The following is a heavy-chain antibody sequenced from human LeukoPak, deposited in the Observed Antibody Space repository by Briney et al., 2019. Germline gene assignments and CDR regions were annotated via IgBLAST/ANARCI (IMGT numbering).Heavy chain of an antibody. Sequence: GGSLRLSCAASGFTFSSYAMSWVRQAPGKGLEWVANIKQDGSEKYYVDSVKGRFTISRDNAKNSLYLQMNSLRAEDTAVYYCARGTPSWEPAARWGNWFDPWGQGTLVTVSS. CDR2: IKQDGSEK. CDR1: GFTFSSYA. V-gene: IGHV3-7*01. J-gene: IGHJ5*02. CDR3: ARGTPSWEPAARWGNWFDP. D-gene: IGHD2-2*01.